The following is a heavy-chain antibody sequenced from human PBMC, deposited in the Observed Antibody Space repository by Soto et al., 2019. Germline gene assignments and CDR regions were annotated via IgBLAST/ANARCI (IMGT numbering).Heavy chain of an antibody. CDR1: GFTFSSYG. J-gene: IGHJ4*02. V-gene: IGHV3-33*01. D-gene: IGHD3-22*01. CDR3: ARDGNIFAAAAEGDSSGFDY. CDR2: IWYDGSNK. Sequence: QVQLVESGGGVVQPGRSLRLSCAASGFTFSSYGMHWVRQAPGKGLEWVAVIWYDGSNKYYADSVKGRFTISRDNSKNTLYLQMNILRAEDTAVYYCARDGNIFAAAAEGDSSGFDYWGQGTLVTVSS.